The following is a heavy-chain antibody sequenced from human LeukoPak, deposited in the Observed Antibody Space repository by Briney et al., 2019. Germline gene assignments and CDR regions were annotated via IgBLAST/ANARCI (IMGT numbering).Heavy chain of an antibody. J-gene: IGHJ4*02. D-gene: IGHD3-9*01. V-gene: IGHV1-69*13. CDR3: ARDRPDILTGYRTVLDY. Sequence: ASVTVSCKASGGTFSSYAISWVRQAPGQGLEWMGGIIPIFGTANYAQKFQGRVTITADESTSTAYMELSSLRSEDTAVYYCARDRPDILTGYRTVLDYWGQGTLVTVSS. CDR1: GGTFSSYA. CDR2: IIPIFGTA.